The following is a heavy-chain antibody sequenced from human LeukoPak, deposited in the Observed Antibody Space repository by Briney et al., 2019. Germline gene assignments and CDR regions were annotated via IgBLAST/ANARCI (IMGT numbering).Heavy chain of an antibody. CDR1: GGSISSSSYY. Sequence: SETLSLTCTVSGGSISSSSYYWGWIRQPPGKGLEWIGSIYYSGSTYYNPSLKSRVTISVDTSKNQFSLKLSSVTAADTAVYYCARGIAVAGMFPYFQHWGQGTLVTVSS. CDR2: IYYSGST. CDR3: ARGIAVAGMFPYFQH. D-gene: IGHD6-19*01. V-gene: IGHV4-39*07. J-gene: IGHJ1*01.